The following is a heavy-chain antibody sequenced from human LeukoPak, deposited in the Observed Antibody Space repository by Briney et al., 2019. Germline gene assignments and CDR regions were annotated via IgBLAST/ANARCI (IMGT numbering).Heavy chain of an antibody. CDR2: ISGSGGST. V-gene: IGHV3-23*01. D-gene: IGHD2-21*02. CDR3: AKGAYCGGDCYSLIYYFDY. CDR1: GFTFSSYA. Sequence: PGGSLRLSCAASGFTFSSYAMSWVRQAPGKGLEWVSAISGSGGSTYSADSVKGRFTISRDNPKNTLYLQMNSLRAEDTAVYYCAKGAYCGGDCYSLIYYFDYWGQGTLVTVSS. J-gene: IGHJ4*02.